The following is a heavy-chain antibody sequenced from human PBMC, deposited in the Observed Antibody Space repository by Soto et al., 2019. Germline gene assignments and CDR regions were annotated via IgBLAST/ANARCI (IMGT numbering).Heavy chain of an antibody. CDR2: VYYTGST. D-gene: IGHD6-19*01. Sequence: ASETLSLTCSVSGGSISGSYWSWIRQSPGKGLEWLGYVYYTGSTNYSPSLRSRVSISVDTSKNEFSLRLSSVTAADTAVYFCARSVAVPGAHIDYWGQGTQVTVSS. J-gene: IGHJ4*02. V-gene: IGHV4-59*01. CDR3: ARSVAVPGAHIDY. CDR1: GGSISGSY.